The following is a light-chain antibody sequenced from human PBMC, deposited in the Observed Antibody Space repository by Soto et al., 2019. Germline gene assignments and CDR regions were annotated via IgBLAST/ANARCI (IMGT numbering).Light chain of an antibody. Sequence: DIQMTQYPSSVPASVGDSVTITRRASQGIRSWLAWYQQKPGKAPKVXIYAASSLQSGVLSRFSGSGSGTDFTRTISSLQPDDVATDSCPQYNSSTWTFGQGTKVDI. V-gene: IGKV1D-16*01. CDR1: QGIRSW. CDR2: AAS. CDR3: PQYNSSTWT. J-gene: IGKJ1*01.